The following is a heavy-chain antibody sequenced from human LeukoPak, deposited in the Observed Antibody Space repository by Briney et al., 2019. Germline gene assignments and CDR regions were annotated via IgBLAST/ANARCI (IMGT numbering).Heavy chain of an antibody. CDR1: EFTFSNYW. Sequence: GGSLRLSCAASEFTFSNYWMTWVRQAPGKGLEWVANIKQDGSEKSYVDSVKGRFTISRDNARNSLYLQMNSLRAEDTAVYYCARDGVYCSSTSCYPNWFDPWGQGTLVTVSS. V-gene: IGHV3-7*01. J-gene: IGHJ5*02. CDR2: IKQDGSEK. CDR3: ARDGVYCSSTSCYPNWFDP. D-gene: IGHD2-2*01.